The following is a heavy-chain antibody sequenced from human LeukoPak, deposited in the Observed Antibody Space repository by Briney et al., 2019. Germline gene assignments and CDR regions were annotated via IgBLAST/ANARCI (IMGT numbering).Heavy chain of an antibody. J-gene: IGHJ6*02. CDR3: ARDWKDIVVVPAAILDYYYYGMDV. V-gene: IGHV1-18*01. D-gene: IGHD2-2*01. Sequence: ASVKVSCKASGGTFSSYAISWVRQAPGQGLEWMGWISAYNGNTNYAQKLQGRVTMTTDTSTSTAYMELRSLRSDDTAVYYCARDWKDIVVVPAAILDYYYYGMDVWGQRTTVTVSS. CDR1: GGTFSSYA. CDR2: ISAYNGNT.